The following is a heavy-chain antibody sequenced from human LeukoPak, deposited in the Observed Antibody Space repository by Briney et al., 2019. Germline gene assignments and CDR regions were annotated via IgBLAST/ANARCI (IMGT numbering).Heavy chain of an antibody. J-gene: IGHJ6*03. CDR1: GYTFTGYY. CDR2: INPNSGGT. V-gene: IGHV1-2*02. D-gene: IGHD3-10*01. CDR3: ARGITMVRGEVYYMDV. Sequence: GASEKVSCKASGYTFTGYYMHWVRQAPGQGLEWMGWINPNSGGTNYAQKFQGRVTMTRDTSISTAYMELSRLRSDDTAVYYCARGITMVRGEVYYMDVWGKGTTVTISS.